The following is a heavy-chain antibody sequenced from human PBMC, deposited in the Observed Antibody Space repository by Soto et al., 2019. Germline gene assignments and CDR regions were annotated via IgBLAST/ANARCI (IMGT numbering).Heavy chain of an antibody. Sequence: QVHLVQSGAEVKKPGASVKVSCKGSGYAFTTYGITWVRQAPGQGLEWMGWISAHNGNANYAQKLQGRVTVTRDTSTSTAYMELRSLRSDDTAVYYCARGRYGEYWGQEALVTVSS. D-gene: IGHD3-10*01. CDR2: ISAHNGNA. CDR1: GYAFTTYG. V-gene: IGHV1-18*01. J-gene: IGHJ4*02. CDR3: ARGRYGEY.